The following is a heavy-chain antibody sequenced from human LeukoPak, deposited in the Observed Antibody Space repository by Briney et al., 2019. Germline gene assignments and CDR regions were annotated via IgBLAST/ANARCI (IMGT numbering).Heavy chain of an antibody. CDR3: TSIPGYSYGPFDY. J-gene: IGHJ4*02. CDR1: GFTFGDYA. V-gene: IGHV3-49*03. CDR2: IRSKAYGGTT. D-gene: IGHD5-18*01. Sequence: GRSLRLSCRASGFTFGDYAMSWFRQAPGKGLEWVGFIRSKAYGGTTEYAASVKGRFTISRDDSKSIAYLQMNSLKTEDTAVYYCTSIPGYSYGPFDYWGQGTLVTVSS.